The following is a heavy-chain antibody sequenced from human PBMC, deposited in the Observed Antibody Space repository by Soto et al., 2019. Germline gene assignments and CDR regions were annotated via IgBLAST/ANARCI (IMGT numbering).Heavy chain of an antibody. J-gene: IGHJ4*02. CDR1: GGSISSSSYY. V-gene: IGHV4-61*05. Sequence: SETLYLTCTVSGGSISSSSYYWGWIRQPPGKGLEWIGYIYYSGSTNYNPSLKSRVTISVDTSKNQFSLKLSSVTAADTAVYYCAKNFDWPHGPGGYFDYWGQGTLVTVSS. CDR2: IYYSGST. D-gene: IGHD3-9*01. CDR3: AKNFDWPHGPGGYFDY.